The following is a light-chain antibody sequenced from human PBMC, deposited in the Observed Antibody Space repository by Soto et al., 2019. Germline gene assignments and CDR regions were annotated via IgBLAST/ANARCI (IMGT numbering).Light chain of an antibody. CDR2: WAA. CDR1: QSVLYSSNNKNY. V-gene: IGKV4-1*01. CDR3: QQYYSTPHT. J-gene: IGKJ2*01. Sequence: DIVMTQSPDSLAVSLGERATINCKSSQSVLYSSNNKNYLAWYQQKPGQPPNLLIYWAATRESGVPDRISGSGSGTDYTLTISSMQAEDVAVYCCQQYYSTPHTFGQGTKLEIK.